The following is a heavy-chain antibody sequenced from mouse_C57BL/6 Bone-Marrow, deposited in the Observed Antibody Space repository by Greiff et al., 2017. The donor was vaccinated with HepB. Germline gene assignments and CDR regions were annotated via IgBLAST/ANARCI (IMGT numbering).Heavy chain of an antibody. CDR3: ARSLTGFDY. Sequence: EVQVVESGGGLVQPGGSLSLSCAASGFTFTDYYMSWVRQPPGKALEWLGFIRNKANGYTTEYSASVKGRFTISRDNSQSILYLQMHALRAEDSATYYCARSLTGFDYWGQGTTLTVSS. CDR1: GFTFTDYY. D-gene: IGHD4-1*01. J-gene: IGHJ2*01. CDR2: IRNKANGYTT. V-gene: IGHV7-3*01.